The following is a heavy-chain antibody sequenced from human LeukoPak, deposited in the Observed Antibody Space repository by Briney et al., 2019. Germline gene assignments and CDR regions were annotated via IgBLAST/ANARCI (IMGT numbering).Heavy chain of an antibody. CDR2: IYSRGST. CDR1: GFTVSSTY. CDR3: ARDSSSFPNYFDF. V-gene: IGHV3-53*01. J-gene: IGHJ4*02. Sequence: PLGSLRLSCAASGFTVSSTYMSWVRQAPGQGLEWVSLIYSRGSTFYADSVQGRFTISRDNSKNTLYLQMNSLRAEDTAMYYCARDSSSFPNYFDFWGQGTLVT. D-gene: IGHD3-3*02.